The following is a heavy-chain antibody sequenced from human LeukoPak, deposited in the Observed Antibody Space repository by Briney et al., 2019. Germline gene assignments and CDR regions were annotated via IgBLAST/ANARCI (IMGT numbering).Heavy chain of an antibody. V-gene: IGHV3-74*01. J-gene: IGHJ5*02. D-gene: IGHD5-18*01. CDR1: GFTFSSYW. CDR3: AKLANRIQLWPPS. CDR2: INSDGSST. Sequence: GGSLRLSCAASGFTFSSYWMDWVRQAPGKGLVWVSRINSDGSSTSYADSVKGRFTISRDNAKNTLYLQMNSLRADDTAVYYCAKLANRIQLWPPSWGQGTLVTVSS.